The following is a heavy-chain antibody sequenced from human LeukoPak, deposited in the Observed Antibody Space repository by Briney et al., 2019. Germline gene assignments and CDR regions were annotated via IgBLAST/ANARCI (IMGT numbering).Heavy chain of an antibody. Sequence: PGGSLRLSCVSSGFIFSSYWMSWVRQAPGKGLEWVANIKQDGSEEYYVDSVKGRFTISRDNTEKSLYLQMNSLRADDTAVYYCARDKLLISVIVPYFDYWGQGALSPSPQ. CDR1: GFIFSSYW. V-gene: IGHV3-7*01. CDR3: ARDKLLISVIVPYFDY. J-gene: IGHJ4*02. D-gene: IGHD3-22*01. CDR2: IKQDGSEE.